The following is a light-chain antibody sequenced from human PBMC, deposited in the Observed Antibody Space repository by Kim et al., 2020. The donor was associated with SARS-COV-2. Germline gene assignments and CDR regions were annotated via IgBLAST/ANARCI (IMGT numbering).Light chain of an antibody. CDR3: QQRSNWLT. CDR1: QSVSDY. V-gene: IGKV3-11*01. Sequence: EIVLTQSPATLSLSPGERATLSCRASQSVSDYIAWYQQKPGQAPRLLIYDASNRATGIPARFSGSRSGTDFTLTISSLEPEDFAVYFCQQRSNWLTFGGGTKLEI. J-gene: IGKJ4*01. CDR2: DAS.